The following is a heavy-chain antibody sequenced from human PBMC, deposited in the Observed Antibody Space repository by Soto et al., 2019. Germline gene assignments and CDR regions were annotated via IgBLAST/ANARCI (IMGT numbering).Heavy chain of an antibody. V-gene: IGHV3-74*01. CDR1: GFTFSSYW. CDR2: INSDGSST. Sequence: EVQLVESGGGLVQPGGSLRLSCAASGFTFSSYWMHWVRQAPGKGLVWVSRINSDGSSTSYADSVKGRFTISRDNAKNTLYLQMNSLRAEDTAVYYCARDRFPATHYYYYYGMDVWGQGTTVTVSS. J-gene: IGHJ6*02. CDR3: ARDRFPATHYYYYYGMDV. D-gene: IGHD1-26*01.